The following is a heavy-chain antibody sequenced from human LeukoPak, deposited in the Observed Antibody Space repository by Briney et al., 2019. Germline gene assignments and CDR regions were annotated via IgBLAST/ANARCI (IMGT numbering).Heavy chain of an antibody. J-gene: IGHJ4*02. CDR1: EFSVSSNY. D-gene: IGHD4-23*01. CDR2: IYSGGAT. Sequence: PGGSLRLSCAVSEFSVSSNYMNWVRQAPGKGLEWVSVIYSGGATYYADSVRGRFTISRDNSKNMVSLQMTSLGAEDTAVYYCARGRFGGPDDYWGQGTLVTVSS. V-gene: IGHV3-53*01. CDR3: ARGRFGGPDDY.